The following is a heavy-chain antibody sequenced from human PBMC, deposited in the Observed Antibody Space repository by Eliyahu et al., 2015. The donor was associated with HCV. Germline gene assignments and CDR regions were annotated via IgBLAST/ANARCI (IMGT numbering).Heavy chain of an antibody. V-gene: IGHV5-51*01. Sequence: EVQLVQSGPEVKKPGESLKISCKTSGYNFSDYWIGWVRQMPGKGLESMGLFYPGNSDTRYSPAFQGQVTMSADKSSDTAYLQWTSLKASDSATYWCGRHGPYGASWVVWESYFEYWGQGSLVTVSS. CDR3: GRHGPYGASWVVWESYFEY. CDR1: GYNFSDYW. J-gene: IGHJ4*02. D-gene: IGHD3-16*01. CDR2: FYPGNSDT.